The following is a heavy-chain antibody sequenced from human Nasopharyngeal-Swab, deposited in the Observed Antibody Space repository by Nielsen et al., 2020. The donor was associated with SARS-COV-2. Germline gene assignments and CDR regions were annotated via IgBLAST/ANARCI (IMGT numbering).Heavy chain of an antibody. Sequence: LSLTCAASGFTFDDYTMHWVRQAPGEGLEWVSGINWNSGRKGYADSVKGRFTISRDNAKNSLYLLMNSLRSEDTALYYCARGTADYSNPSFDYWGQGTLVTVPS. CDR2: INWNSGRK. J-gene: IGHJ4*02. CDR1: GFTFDDYT. CDR3: ARGTADYSNPSFDY. D-gene: IGHD4-11*01. V-gene: IGHV3-9*01.